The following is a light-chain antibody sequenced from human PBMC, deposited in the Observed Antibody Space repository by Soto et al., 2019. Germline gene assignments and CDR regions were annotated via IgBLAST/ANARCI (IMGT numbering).Light chain of an antibody. CDR3: SSYTDRKNLV. CDR1: SSDIGGYNS. V-gene: IGLV2-8*01. J-gene: IGLJ1*01. Sequence: QSVLTQSPSASGSPGQSVTISCTGTSSDIGGYNSVSWYQQHPVKAPKVMIYDVTKRPSGVPDRFSGSKSGNTASLTVSALQAEDEADYYCSSYTDRKNLVFGTGTKVTVL. CDR2: DVT.